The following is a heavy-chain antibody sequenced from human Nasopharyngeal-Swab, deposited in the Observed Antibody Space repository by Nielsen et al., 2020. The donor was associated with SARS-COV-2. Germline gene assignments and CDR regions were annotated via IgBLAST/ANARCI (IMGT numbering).Heavy chain of an antibody. Sequence: GGSLRLSCAASGFTFSSYEMHWVRQAPGKGLEWVSSISSSGSTIYYGDSVKGRFTISRDNAKKSLYLQMNSLRAEDTAVYYCARGRARIVGATDFDYWGQGTLVTVSS. CDR2: ISSSGSTI. CDR3: ARGRARIVGATDFDY. V-gene: IGHV3-48*03. CDR1: GFTFSSYE. D-gene: IGHD1-26*01. J-gene: IGHJ4*02.